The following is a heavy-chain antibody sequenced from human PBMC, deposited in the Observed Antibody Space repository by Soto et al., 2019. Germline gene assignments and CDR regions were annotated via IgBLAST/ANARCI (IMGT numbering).Heavy chain of an antibody. CDR2: ISGSGGST. CDR1: GFTFSSYA. D-gene: IGHD1-7*01. CDR3: AHRLPHITGTTGNWFDP. Sequence: PGGSLRLSCAASGFTFSSYAMSWVRQAPGKGLEWVSAISGSGGSTYYADSVKGRFTISRDNSKNTLYLQMNSLRAEDTATYYCAHRLPHITGTTGNWFDPWGQGTLVTVSS. V-gene: IGHV3-23*01. J-gene: IGHJ5*02.